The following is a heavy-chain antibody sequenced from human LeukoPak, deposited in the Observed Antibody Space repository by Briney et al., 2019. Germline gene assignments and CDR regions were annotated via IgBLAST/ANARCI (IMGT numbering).Heavy chain of an antibody. V-gene: IGHV4-38-2*02. Sequence: PSETLSLTCLVSGASISSADHYWTWLRQPPGKGLEWIGNIYHSGSTYYNPSLKSRVTISMDTSKNQFSLRLSSVTAADTAVYYCARDSIHRRTTPFDFWGQGTLVTVSS. CDR1: GASISSADHY. J-gene: IGHJ4*02. CDR2: IYHSGST. CDR3: ARDSIHRRTTPFDF. D-gene: IGHD1-7*01.